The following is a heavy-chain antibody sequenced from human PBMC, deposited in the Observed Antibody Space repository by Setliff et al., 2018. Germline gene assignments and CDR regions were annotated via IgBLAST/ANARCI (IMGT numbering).Heavy chain of an antibody. CDR3: ARHRWAIDDAFDI. J-gene: IGHJ3*02. CDR1: GYRFTSYW. V-gene: IGHV5-10-1*04. CDR2: IEPTDSYT. Sequence: LGESLKISCKGSGYRFTSYWIGWVRQRPGKGLEWMGRIEPTDSYTNYSPSFQGQVTSSADKAITTAYLQWSSLKATATAMYYCARHRWAIDDAFDIWGQGTMVTVS. D-gene: IGHD3-16*02.